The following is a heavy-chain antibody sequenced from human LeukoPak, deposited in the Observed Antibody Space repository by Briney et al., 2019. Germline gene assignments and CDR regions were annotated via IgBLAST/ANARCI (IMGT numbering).Heavy chain of an antibody. D-gene: IGHD2-2*01. Sequence: SETLSLTCTVPGGSISTYYWSWIRQPPGKGLQWIGYIYYSGSTNYNPSLKSRATISVDTSKNQFSLKLSSVTAADTAVYYCARSQAYCSSTTCYVNWFDPWGQGTLVTVSS. J-gene: IGHJ5*02. CDR2: IYYSGST. CDR3: ARSQAYCSSTTCYVNWFDP. V-gene: IGHV4-59*01. CDR1: GGSISTYY.